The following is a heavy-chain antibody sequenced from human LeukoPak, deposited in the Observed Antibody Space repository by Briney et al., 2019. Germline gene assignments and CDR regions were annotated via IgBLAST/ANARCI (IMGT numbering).Heavy chain of an antibody. CDR3: ARRPYYYYGMDV. V-gene: IGHV4-39*07. J-gene: IGHJ6*02. Sequence: PSETLSLTCTVSGGYISSSSYYWGWIRQPPGKGLEWIGSIYYSGSTYSNPSLKSRVTISVDTSKNHFSLKLSSVTAADTAVYYCARRPYYYYGMDVWGQGTTVTVSS. CDR2: IYYSGST. CDR1: GGYISSSSYY.